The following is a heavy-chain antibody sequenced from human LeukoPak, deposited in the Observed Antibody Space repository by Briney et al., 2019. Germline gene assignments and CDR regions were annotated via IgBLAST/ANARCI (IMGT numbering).Heavy chain of an antibody. CDR2: ISWNSGSI. CDR3: AKGQAPGIAVVGGAFDI. D-gene: IGHD6-19*01. J-gene: IGHJ3*02. Sequence: PGRSLRLSCAASGFTFDDYAMHWVRQAPGKGLEWVSGISWNSGSIGYADSVKGRFTISRDNAKNSLYLQMNSLRAEDTALYYCAKGQAPGIAVVGGAFDIWGQGTMVTVSS. CDR1: GFTFDDYA. V-gene: IGHV3-9*01.